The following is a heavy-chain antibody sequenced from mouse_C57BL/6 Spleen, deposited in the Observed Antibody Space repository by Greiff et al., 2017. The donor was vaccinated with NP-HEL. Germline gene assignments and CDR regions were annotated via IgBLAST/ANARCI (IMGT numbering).Heavy chain of an antibody. Sequence: VQLQQSGAELVKPGASVKLSCKASGYTFTSYWMQWVKQRPGQGLEWIGEIDPSDSYTNYNQKFKGKATLTVDTSSSTAYMQLSSLTSEDSAVYYCARAISGWFAYWGQGTLVTVSA. CDR1: GYTFTSYW. J-gene: IGHJ3*01. D-gene: IGHD3-2*02. CDR3: ARAISGWFAY. V-gene: IGHV1-50*01. CDR2: IDPSDSYT.